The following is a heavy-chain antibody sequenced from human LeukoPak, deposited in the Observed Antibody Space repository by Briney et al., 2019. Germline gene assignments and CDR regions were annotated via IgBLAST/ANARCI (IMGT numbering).Heavy chain of an antibody. Sequence: GGSLRLSCAASGFTFSSYEMNWVRQAPGKGLEWVSYISGSGSTIYYADSVKGRFTISRDNAKNSLYLQMNSLRAEDTAVYYCARESGSYYGDAFDIWGQGTMVTVSS. CDR2: ISGSGSTI. J-gene: IGHJ3*02. CDR1: GFTFSSYE. D-gene: IGHD1-26*01. CDR3: ARESGSYYGDAFDI. V-gene: IGHV3-48*03.